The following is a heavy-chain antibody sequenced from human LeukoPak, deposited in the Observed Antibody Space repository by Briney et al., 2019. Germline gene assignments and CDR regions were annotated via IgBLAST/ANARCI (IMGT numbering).Heavy chain of an antibody. J-gene: IGHJ4*02. CDR3: ARGPYYYGSGSYDY. CDR1: GYTFTSYG. CDR2: ISAYNGNT. Sequence: ASVEVSCKASGYTFTSYGISWVRQAPGQGLEWMGWISAYNGNTNYAQKLQGRVTMTTDTSTSTAYMELRSLRSDDTAVYYCARGPYYYGSGSYDYWGQGTLVTVSS. V-gene: IGHV1-18*01. D-gene: IGHD3-10*01.